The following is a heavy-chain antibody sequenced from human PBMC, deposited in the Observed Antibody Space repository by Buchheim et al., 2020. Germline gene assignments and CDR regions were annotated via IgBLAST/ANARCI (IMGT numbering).Heavy chain of an antibody. D-gene: IGHD3-10*01. V-gene: IGHV1-46*03. Sequence: QVQLVQSGAEVKKPGASVKVSCKASGYTFTSYYMHWVRQAPGQGLEWMGIINPGGEPITYALKFQGRVTMTRDTSTNTVYMELSSLRSEDTAMYYCARELGSTYYFDYWGQGTL. CDR1: GYTFTSYY. CDR3: ARELGSTYYFDY. CDR2: INPGGEPI. J-gene: IGHJ4*02.